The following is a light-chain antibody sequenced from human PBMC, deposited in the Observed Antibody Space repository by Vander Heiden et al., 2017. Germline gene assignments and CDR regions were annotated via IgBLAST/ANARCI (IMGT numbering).Light chain of an antibody. Sequence: EIVMTQSPATLSVSPGERATLSCRASQSVSSNLAWYQQKPGQAPRLLIYGASTRATGIPARFRGRGSGTEFTLTISSLQSADFAVSYCQQYKNWRLTLGGGTKVXIK. J-gene: IGKJ4*01. V-gene: IGKV3-15*01. CDR3: QQYKNWRLT. CDR2: GAS. CDR1: QSVSSN.